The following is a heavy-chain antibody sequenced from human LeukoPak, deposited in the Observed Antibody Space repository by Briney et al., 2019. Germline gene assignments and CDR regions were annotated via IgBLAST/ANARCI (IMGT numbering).Heavy chain of an antibody. CDR1: GYTFTGYY. Sequence: ASVKVSCEASGYTFTGYYMHWVRQAPGQGLEWMGRINPNSGGTNYAQKFQGRVTMTRDTSISTAYMELSRLRSDDTAVYYCAREDFWSGYSDAFDIWGQGTMVTVSS. J-gene: IGHJ3*02. V-gene: IGHV1-2*06. D-gene: IGHD3-3*01. CDR2: INPNSGGT. CDR3: AREDFWSGYSDAFDI.